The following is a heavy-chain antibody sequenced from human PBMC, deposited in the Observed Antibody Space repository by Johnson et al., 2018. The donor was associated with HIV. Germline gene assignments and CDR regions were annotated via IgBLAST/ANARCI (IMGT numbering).Heavy chain of an antibody. CDR1: GFTFSSYA. V-gene: IGHV3-64*01. CDR3: ARTTRMVGAFDI. D-gene: IGHD2-15*01. Sequence: EQLVESGGGLVQPGGSLRLSCAASGFTFSSYAMHWVRQAPGKGLEYVSAISSDGGSSYSANSVKGRFTISRDNSKNTLYLQMNSLRADDTAVYYCARTTRMVGAFDIWGQGTMVTVSS. CDR2: ISSDGGSS. J-gene: IGHJ3*02.